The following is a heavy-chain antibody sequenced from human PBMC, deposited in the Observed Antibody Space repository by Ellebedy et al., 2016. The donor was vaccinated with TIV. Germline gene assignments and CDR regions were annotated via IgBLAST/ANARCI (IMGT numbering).Heavy chain of an antibody. CDR1: GFTFDNYA. J-gene: IGHJ4*02. CDR3: AKDSGKYGWNSEY. D-gene: IGHD3-10*01. V-gene: IGHV3-9*01. CDR2: ISWNSGSI. Sequence: SLKISCAASGFTFDNYAMHWVRQAPGKVLEWVSGISWNSGSIGYADSVKGRFTISSDNAKNSLYLQMNSLRAEDTAIYYCAKDSGKYGWNSEYWGQGTQVTVSS.